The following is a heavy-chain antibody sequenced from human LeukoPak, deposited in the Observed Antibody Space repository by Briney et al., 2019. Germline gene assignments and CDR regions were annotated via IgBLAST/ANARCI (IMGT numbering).Heavy chain of an antibody. D-gene: IGHD1-26*01. J-gene: IGHJ4*02. CDR3: ARASGSYRVTPFDY. CDR2: IYYSGST. Sequence: SETLSLTCTVSGGSISSSSYYWGWIRQPPGKGLEWIGSIYYSGSTYYNPSLKSRVTISVDTSKNQFSLKLSSVTAADTAVYYCARASGSYRVTPFDYWGQGTLVTVSS. V-gene: IGHV4-39*07. CDR1: GGSISSSSYY.